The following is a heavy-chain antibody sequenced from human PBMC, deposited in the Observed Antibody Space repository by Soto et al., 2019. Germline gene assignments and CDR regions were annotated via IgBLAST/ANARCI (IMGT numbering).Heavy chain of an antibody. CDR3: ARDRGYTYGFDF. CDR1: GLTFTSYS. D-gene: IGHD5-18*01. CDR2: IHSSSSTI. Sequence: GGSLRLSCASSGLTFTSYSMNWVRQAPGKGLEWVSFIHSSSSTIYYADSVKGRFTISRDNAKNSLYLQMNSLRDEDTAVYYCARDRGYTYGFDFWGQGALVTVSS. V-gene: IGHV3-48*02. J-gene: IGHJ4*02.